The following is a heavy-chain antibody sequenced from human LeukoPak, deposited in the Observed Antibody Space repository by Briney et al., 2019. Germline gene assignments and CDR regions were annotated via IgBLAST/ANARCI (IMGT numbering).Heavy chain of an antibody. Sequence: GGSLRLSCAASGFTFSSYEMNWVRQAPGKGLEWVSYISSSGSTIYYADSVKGRFTISRDNAKNSLYLQMNSLRAEDTAVYYCARDVLVGDYSRGPEFDYWGQGTLVTVSS. J-gene: IGHJ4*02. CDR3: ARDVLVGDYSRGPEFDY. CDR1: GFTFSSYE. CDR2: ISSSGSTI. D-gene: IGHD4-17*01. V-gene: IGHV3-48*03.